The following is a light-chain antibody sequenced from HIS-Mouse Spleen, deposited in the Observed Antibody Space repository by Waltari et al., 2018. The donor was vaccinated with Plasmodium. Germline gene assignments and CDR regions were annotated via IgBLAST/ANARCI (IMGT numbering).Light chain of an antibody. CDR3: CSYAGSRMV. V-gene: IGLV2-23*01. CDR2: EGS. CDR1: SSAVGSYNL. Sequence: QSALTQPASVSGSPGQSLTIHCTGTSSAVGSYNLVSWYQPHPGKAPKPRIYEGSKRPSGVSNRFSGSKSGNTASLTISGLQAEDEADYYCCSYAGSRMVFGGGTKLTVL. J-gene: IGLJ2*01.